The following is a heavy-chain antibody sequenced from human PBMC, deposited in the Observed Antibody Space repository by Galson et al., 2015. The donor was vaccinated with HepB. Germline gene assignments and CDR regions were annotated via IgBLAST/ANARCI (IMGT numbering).Heavy chain of an antibody. CDR1: GFTVSSNY. D-gene: IGHD3-22*01. CDR2: IYSGGST. CDR3: ARGDSSGYYYVGSEGAFDI. V-gene: IGHV3-66*02. J-gene: IGHJ3*02. Sequence: SLRLSCAASGFTVSSNYMSWVRQAPGRGLEWVSVIYSGGSTYYADSVKGRFTISRDNSKNTLYLQMNSLRAEDTAVYYCARGDSSGYYYVGSEGAFDIWGQGTMVTVSS.